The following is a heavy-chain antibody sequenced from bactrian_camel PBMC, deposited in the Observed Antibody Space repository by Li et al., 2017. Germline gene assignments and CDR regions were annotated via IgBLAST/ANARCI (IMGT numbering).Heavy chain of an antibody. CDR1: GFALSSYW. CDR3: TTVSYSYGGTSDGRLSLVNY. V-gene: IGHV3S6*01. J-gene: IGHJ4*01. D-gene: IGHD7*01. Sequence: VQLVESGGKSVQPGGSLTLSCAASGFALSSYWIYWVRQAPGKGLQWVSSVYTDGTKTYYIDSVKGRFTISRDNAKNTVYLQMNSLKSEDTALYYCTTVSYSYGGTSDGRLSLVNYWGQGTQVTVS. CDR2: VYTDGTKT.